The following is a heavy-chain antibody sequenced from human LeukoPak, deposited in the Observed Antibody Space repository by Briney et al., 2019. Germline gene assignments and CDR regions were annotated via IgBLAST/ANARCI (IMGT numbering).Heavy chain of an antibody. CDR1: GGSFSGYY. J-gene: IGHJ4*02. CDR2: IYYSGST. CDR3: ARLAAGTLYFDC. D-gene: IGHD6-13*01. V-gene: IGHV4-59*08. Sequence: SETLSLTCAVYGGSFSGYYWSWIRQPPGKGLEWIGYIYYSGSTNYNPSLKSRVTISVDTSKNQFSLKLSSVTAADTAVYYCARLAAGTLYFDCWGQGTLVTVSS.